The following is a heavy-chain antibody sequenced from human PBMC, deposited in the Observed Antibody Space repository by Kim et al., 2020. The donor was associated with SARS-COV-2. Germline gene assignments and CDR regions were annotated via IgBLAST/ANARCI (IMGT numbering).Heavy chain of an antibody. CDR3: ARDLLGDRECFHP. V-gene: IGHV4-30-4*02. CDR1: GGSINDGDYY. Sequence: SETLSITCTVSGGSINDGDYYWNWIRQSPGKGLEWIGYIHFNRSTYYNPSLKSRVSISVASSRTQFSLTLTSVNESDTAVYYCARDLLGDRECFHPWGQGALVTVSS. J-gene: IGHJ1*01. D-gene: IGHD2-21*01. CDR2: IHFNRST.